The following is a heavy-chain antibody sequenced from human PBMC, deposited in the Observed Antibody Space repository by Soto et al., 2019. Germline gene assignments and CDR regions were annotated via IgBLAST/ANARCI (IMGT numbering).Heavy chain of an antibody. J-gene: IGHJ6*03. D-gene: IGHD2-15*01. CDR3: AKDLVGNYYYYMDV. Sequence: GGSLRLSCAASGFTFDDYAMHWVRQAPGKGLEWVSGISWNSGSIGYADSVKGRFTISRDNAKNSLYLQMNSLRAEDTALYYCAKDLVGNYYYYMDVWGKGTTVTVSS. CDR1: GFTFDDYA. CDR2: ISWNSGSI. V-gene: IGHV3-9*01.